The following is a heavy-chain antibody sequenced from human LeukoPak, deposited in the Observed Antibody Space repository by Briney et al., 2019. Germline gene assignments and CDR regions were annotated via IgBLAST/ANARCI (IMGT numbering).Heavy chain of an antibody. CDR3: ARDRSVVPAAIDYFDY. D-gene: IGHD2-2*01. V-gene: IGHV3-9*01. CDR1: GFTFDDYA. J-gene: IGHJ4*02. CDR2: ISWNSGTI. Sequence: GRSLRLSCAGSGFTFDDYAMHWVRQAPGKGLEWVSGISWNSGTIGYADSVKGRFTISRDNSKNTLYLQMNSLRAEDTAVYYCARDRSVVPAAIDYFDYWGQGTLVTVSS.